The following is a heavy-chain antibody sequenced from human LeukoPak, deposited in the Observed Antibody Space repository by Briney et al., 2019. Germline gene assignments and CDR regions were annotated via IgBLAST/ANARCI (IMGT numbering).Heavy chain of an antibody. Sequence: ASVKVSCKASGYTFTSYGISWVRQAPGQGLEWMGWISGYNGYTHYAHNLQGRVTMTTDTSTSTAYMELRSLRSDDTAVYYCARDEARYSSGYYPNWFDPWGQGTLVTISS. CDR3: ARDEARYSSGYYPNWFDP. D-gene: IGHD3-22*01. CDR2: ISGYNGYT. V-gene: IGHV1-18*01. J-gene: IGHJ5*02. CDR1: GYTFTSYG.